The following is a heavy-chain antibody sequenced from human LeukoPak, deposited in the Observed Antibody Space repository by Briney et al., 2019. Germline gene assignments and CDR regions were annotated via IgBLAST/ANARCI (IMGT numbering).Heavy chain of an antibody. CDR1: GGSISSYY. CDR2: IYYSGST. V-gene: IGHV4-59*01. D-gene: IGHD2-2*01. J-gene: IGHJ6*02. Sequence: SETLSLTCTVSGGSISSYYWSWIRQPPGKGLEWIGYIYYSGSTNYNPSLKSRVTISVDTSKNQFSLKLSSVTAADTAVYYCARAPRTSYCSSTSCPPPYYYYYYGMDVWGQGTTVTVSS. CDR3: ARAPRTSYCSSTSCPPPYYYYYYGMDV.